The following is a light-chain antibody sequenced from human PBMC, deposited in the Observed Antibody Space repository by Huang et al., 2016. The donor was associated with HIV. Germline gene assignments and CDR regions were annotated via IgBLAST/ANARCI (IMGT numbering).Light chain of an antibody. J-gene: IGKJ5*01. Sequence: DIVMTQSPDSLAVSLGERATINCKSSQSLLYSSNNKNYLAWYQRRPGQPPNLVIYWASTRETGVPDRFSGSGSGTDFTLTISSRQAEDVAVYYCQQYYSSPITFGQGTRLEIK. V-gene: IGKV4-1*01. CDR3: QQYYSSPIT. CDR2: WAS. CDR1: QSLLYSSNNKNY.